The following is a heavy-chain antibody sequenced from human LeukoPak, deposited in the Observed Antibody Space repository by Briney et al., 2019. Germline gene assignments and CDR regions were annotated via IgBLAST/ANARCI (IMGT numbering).Heavy chain of an antibody. CDR3: ARATAMAYYFDY. Sequence: GGSLRLSCAASGFTVSSNYMSWVRQAPGKGLEWVSVIYSGGSTYYADSVKGRFTISRDNSKNTLYLQMNSLRAEDTAAYYCARATAMAYYFDYWGQGTLVTVSS. V-gene: IGHV3-66*01. CDR1: GFTVSSNY. J-gene: IGHJ4*02. D-gene: IGHD5-18*01. CDR2: IYSGGST.